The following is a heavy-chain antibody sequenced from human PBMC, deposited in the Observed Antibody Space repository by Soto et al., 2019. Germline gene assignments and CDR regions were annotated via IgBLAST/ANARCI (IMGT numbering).Heavy chain of an antibody. J-gene: IGHJ6*03. Sequence: GGSLRLSCAASGFTFSDYYMSWIRQAPGKGLEWVSYISSSGRTIYYADSVKGRFTISRDNAKNSLYLQMNSLRAEDTAVYYCARDRGYCSSTSCYFYMDVWGKGTTVTVSS. CDR2: ISSSGRTI. CDR1: GFTFSDYY. CDR3: ARDRGYCSSTSCYFYMDV. V-gene: IGHV3-11*01. D-gene: IGHD2-2*01.